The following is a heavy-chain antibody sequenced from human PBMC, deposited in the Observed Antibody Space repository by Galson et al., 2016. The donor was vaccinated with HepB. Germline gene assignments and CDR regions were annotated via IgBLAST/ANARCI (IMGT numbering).Heavy chain of an antibody. CDR1: GFTFTTYG. D-gene: IGHD3-22*01. CDR2: VRFDGTNT. V-gene: IGHV3-33*01. Sequence: SLRLSCAASGFTFTTYGMHWVRQAPGKGLEWVAVVRFDGTNTYYADSVKGRFTISRDNSESTLYLQMHSLRAEDTAVYFCARNPNYHDSPAYQLFRRRYYAMDVWGQGTTVTVSS. CDR3: ARNPNYHDSPAYQLFRRRYYAMDV. J-gene: IGHJ6*02.